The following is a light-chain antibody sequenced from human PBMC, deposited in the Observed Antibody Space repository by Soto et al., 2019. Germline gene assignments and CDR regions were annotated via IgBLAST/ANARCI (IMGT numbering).Light chain of an antibody. V-gene: IGLV1-47*01. CDR2: RNN. CDR3: AAWDDSLSVL. J-gene: IGLJ2*01. Sequence: QSVLTQPPSASGTPGQRVTISCSGSSSNIGSNYVYWYQQLPGTAPKLLIYRNNQRPSRVPDRFSGSKSGTSASLAISGLRSEDEADYYCAAWDDSLSVLFGGGTKLTVL. CDR1: SSNIGSNY.